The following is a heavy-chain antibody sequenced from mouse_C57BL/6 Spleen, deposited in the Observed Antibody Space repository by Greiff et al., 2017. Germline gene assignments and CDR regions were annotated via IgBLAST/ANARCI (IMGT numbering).Heavy chain of an antibody. V-gene: IGHV2-2*01. Sequence: QVQLQQSGPGLVQPSQSLSITCTVSGFSLTSYGVHWVRQSPGKGLEWLGVLWSGGSTDYNAAFISRLSISKDNSKSQVFFKMNSLQADDTAIYYCARPLYDYAWFAYWGQGTLVTVSA. D-gene: IGHD2-4*01. J-gene: IGHJ3*01. CDR2: LWSGGST. CDR3: ARPLYDYAWFAY. CDR1: GFSLTSYG.